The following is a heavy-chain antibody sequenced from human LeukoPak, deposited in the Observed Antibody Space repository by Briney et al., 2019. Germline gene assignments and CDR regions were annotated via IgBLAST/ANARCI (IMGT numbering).Heavy chain of an antibody. Sequence: GASVKVSCKASGYTFTGYYMHWVRQAPGQGLEWMGWISPNSGGTNYAQKFQGRVTMTRDTSISTAYMELSRLRSDDTAVYYCARDVEDIVVVPDDTGFDYWGQGTLVTVSS. CDR2: ISPNSGGT. CDR1: GYTFTGYY. CDR3: ARDVEDIVVVPDDTGFDY. V-gene: IGHV1-2*02. D-gene: IGHD2-2*01. J-gene: IGHJ4*02.